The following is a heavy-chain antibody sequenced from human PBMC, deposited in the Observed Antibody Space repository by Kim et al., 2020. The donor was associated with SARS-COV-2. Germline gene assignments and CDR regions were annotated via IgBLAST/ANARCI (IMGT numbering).Heavy chain of an antibody. Sequence: GGSLRLSCAASGFTFSSYSMNWVRQAPGKGLEWVSSISSSSSYIDYADSVKGRFTISRDNAKNSLYLQMNSLRAEDTAVYYCARDPRIAAAARGGRFDPGGQGTLVTVSS. CDR2: ISSSSSYI. V-gene: IGHV3-21*06. CDR3: ARDPRIAAAARGGRFDP. CDR1: GFTFSSYS. J-gene: IGHJ5*02. D-gene: IGHD6-13*01.